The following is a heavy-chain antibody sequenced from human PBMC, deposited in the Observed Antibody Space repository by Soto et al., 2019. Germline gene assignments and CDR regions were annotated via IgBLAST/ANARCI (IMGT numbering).Heavy chain of an antibody. J-gene: IGHJ4*02. CDR2: IKNKADGGTT. D-gene: IGHD4-17*01. CDR1: GITFTNAW. V-gene: IGHV3-15*01. Sequence: VQLVESGGDLVEPGGCLRLSCETSGITFTNAWMSWVRQAPGKGLEWVGRIKNKADGGTTDYAAPVRGRFTISRDDSKNTLFLQMNSLETEDTAVYYCTTDPGDYEDFWGQGTLVTVSS. CDR3: TTDPGDYEDF.